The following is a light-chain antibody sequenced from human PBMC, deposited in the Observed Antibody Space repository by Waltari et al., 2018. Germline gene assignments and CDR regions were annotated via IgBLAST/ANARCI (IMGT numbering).Light chain of an antibody. CDR2: EVS. J-gene: IGLJ2*01. V-gene: IGLV2-14*01. CDR1: SSDVGGYNE. CDR3: SSSTSSSTVV. Sequence: QYALTQPASVSGSAGQSITISCTGTSSDVGGYNEVSWYQQHPGKAPTLRIYEVSNRPSGVSNRFSGSKSCNTASLTLSGLQAEDEADYYCSSSTSSSTVVFGGGPKLTVL.